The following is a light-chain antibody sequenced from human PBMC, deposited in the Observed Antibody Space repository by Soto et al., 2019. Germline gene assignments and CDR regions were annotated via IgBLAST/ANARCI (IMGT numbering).Light chain of an antibody. V-gene: IGKV4-1*01. CDR1: QSIFYSSNNKNY. J-gene: IGKJ5*01. CDR2: KAS. CDR3: QQYKSFSVT. Sequence: DIVMTQSPASLAVSLCERATINCKSSQSIFYSSNNKNYLAWYQQKPGKAPELLIYKASSLKTGVPSRFSGSGSGTEFTLTISSLKTDDFATYYCQQYKSFSVTFGQGARLEIK.